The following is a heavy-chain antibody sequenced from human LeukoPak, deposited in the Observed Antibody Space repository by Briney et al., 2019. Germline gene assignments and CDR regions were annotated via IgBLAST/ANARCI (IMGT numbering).Heavy chain of an antibody. CDR3: ARDWAPEVLLRFGNQVGNWFDP. D-gene: IGHD3-10*01. Sequence: GGSLRLSCAASGFTFSDYYMSWIRQAPGKGLEWVSYISSSSSYTNYADSVKGRFTISRDNAKNSLYLQMNSLRAEDTAVYYCARDWAPEVLLRFGNQVGNWFDPWGQGTLVTVSS. CDR1: GFTFSDYY. J-gene: IGHJ5*02. V-gene: IGHV3-11*06. CDR2: ISSSSSYT.